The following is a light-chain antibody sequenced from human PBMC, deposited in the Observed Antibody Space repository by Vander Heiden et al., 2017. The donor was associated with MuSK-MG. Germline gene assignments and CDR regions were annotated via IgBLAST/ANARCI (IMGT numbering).Light chain of an antibody. V-gene: IGLV2-14*03. CDR1: SSDVGGYDY. J-gene: IGLJ3*02. Sequence: QSALTQPASSSGSPAQSITISCTGSSSDVGGYDYVSWDQQHPGKAPKLMIYDVSNRPSGVSNRFSGSKSGNTASLTISGLQAEDEADYYCTSYTSSSTRVFGGGTKLTVL. CDR2: DVS. CDR3: TSYTSSSTRV.